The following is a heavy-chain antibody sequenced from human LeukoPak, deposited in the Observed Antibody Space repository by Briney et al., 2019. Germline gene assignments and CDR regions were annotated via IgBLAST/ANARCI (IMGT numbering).Heavy chain of an antibody. V-gene: IGHV4-34*01. D-gene: IGHD1-26*01. CDR1: GGSLNDYL. CDR3: ASQGLHGKIVGTTLSYFYMDV. J-gene: IGHJ6*03. CDR2: VGHSGST. Sequence: KSSETLSLTCAVYGGSLNDYLWSWIRQPPGQGLEWIGEVGHSGSTNYNPSLKSRVTISVDTSKNQFSLKLSSVTAADTAFYYCASQGLHGKIVGTTLSYFYMDVWGKGTTVTVS.